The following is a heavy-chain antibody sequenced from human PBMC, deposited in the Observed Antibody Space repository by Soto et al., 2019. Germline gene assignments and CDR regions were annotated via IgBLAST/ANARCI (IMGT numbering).Heavy chain of an antibody. Sequence: GGSLRLSCAASGFTFSSYGMHWVRQAPGKGLEWVAVIWYDGSNKYYADSVKGRFTISRDNSKNTLYLQMNSLRAEDTAVYYCARDRKWLGIDYWGQGTLVTVSS. CDR3: ARDRKWLGIDY. J-gene: IGHJ4*02. CDR1: GFTFSSYG. V-gene: IGHV3-33*01. CDR2: IWYDGSNK. D-gene: IGHD6-19*01.